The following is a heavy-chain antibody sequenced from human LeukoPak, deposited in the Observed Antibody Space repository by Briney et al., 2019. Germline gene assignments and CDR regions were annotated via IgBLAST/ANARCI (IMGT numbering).Heavy chain of an antibody. CDR3: ARQARGSAFDI. CDR1: GYTFTSYD. CDR2: MNPNSGNT. D-gene: IGHD6-6*01. Sequence: ASVKVSCKASGYTFTSYDVNWFRQATGRGLEWMGWMNPNSGNTGYAQKFQGRVSLTRDTSISTAYMELSSLRSEDTAVYYCARQARGSAFDIWGQGTMVTVSS. J-gene: IGHJ3*02. V-gene: IGHV1-8*01.